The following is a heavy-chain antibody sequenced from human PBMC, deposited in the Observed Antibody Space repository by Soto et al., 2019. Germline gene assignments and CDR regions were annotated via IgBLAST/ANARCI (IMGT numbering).Heavy chain of an antibody. Sequence: PGGSLRLSCAASGFTFSSYAMSWVRQAPGKGLEWVSAISGSGSSTYYADSVKGRFTISRDNSKNTLYLQMNSLRAEDTAVYYCAKRIYDSSGYYNYGSAPGPFDYWGQGTLVTVSS. V-gene: IGHV3-23*01. CDR3: AKRIYDSSGYYNYGSAPGPFDY. D-gene: IGHD3-22*01. CDR1: GFTFSSYA. CDR2: ISGSGSST. J-gene: IGHJ4*02.